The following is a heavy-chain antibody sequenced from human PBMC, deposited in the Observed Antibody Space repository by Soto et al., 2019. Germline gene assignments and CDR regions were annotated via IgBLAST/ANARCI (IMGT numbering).Heavy chain of an antibody. Sequence: TGGSLRLSCAASGFTFSSYAMTWVRQAPGKGLEWVSAISGSGGSTYSADSVKGRLTISRDNSKNTLYLQMNSLRAEDTAVYYCAKVWYSSSWSTFYYYYGMDVWGQGTTVTVSS. CDR2: ISGSGGST. V-gene: IGHV3-23*01. D-gene: IGHD6-13*01. J-gene: IGHJ6*02. CDR3: AKVWYSSSWSTFYYYYGMDV. CDR1: GFTFSSYA.